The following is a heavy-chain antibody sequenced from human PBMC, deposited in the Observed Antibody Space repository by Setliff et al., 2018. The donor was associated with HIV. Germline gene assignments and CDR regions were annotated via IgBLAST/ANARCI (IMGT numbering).Heavy chain of an antibody. CDR3: ARLRLAVMMSLDYFDL. V-gene: IGHV4-4*09. CDR1: GGSITNFY. D-gene: IGHD3-16*01. Sequence: PSETLSLTCNVSGGSITNFYWSWIRQPPGKGLEWSGYIYNPGSTNFNPSLQSRVSMSVDVSTNQFSLRLTSVTAADTAVYYCARLRLAVMMSLDYFDLWGQGTLVTVSS. J-gene: IGHJ4*02. CDR2: IYNPGST.